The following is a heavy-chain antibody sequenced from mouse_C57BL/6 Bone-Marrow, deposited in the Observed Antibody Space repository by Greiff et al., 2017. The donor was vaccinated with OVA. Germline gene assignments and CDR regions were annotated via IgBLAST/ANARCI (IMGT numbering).Heavy chain of an antibody. CDR3: ARLTWDYAMDY. CDR2: INPYNGGT. CDR1: GYTFTDYY. D-gene: IGHD4-1*01. J-gene: IGHJ4*01. Sequence: DVQLQESGPVLVKPGASVKMSCKASGYTFTDYYMNWVKQSHGKSLEWIGVINPYNGGTSYNQKFKGKATLTVDKSSSTAYMELNSLTSEDSAVYYCARLTWDYAMDYWGQGTSVTVSS. V-gene: IGHV1-19*01.